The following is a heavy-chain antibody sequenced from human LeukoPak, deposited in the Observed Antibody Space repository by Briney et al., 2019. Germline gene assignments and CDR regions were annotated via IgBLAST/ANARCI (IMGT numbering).Heavy chain of an antibody. CDR3: ARGDTIFGVGY. J-gene: IGHJ4*02. D-gene: IGHD3-3*01. V-gene: IGHV4-34*01. CDR1: GGSFSGYY. Sequence: SETLSLTCAVYGGSFSGYYWSWIRQPPGKGLEWIGEINHSGSTNYNPSLKSRVTISVDTSKNQFSLKLSSVTAADTAVYYCARGDTIFGVGYWGQGTLVTVSS. CDR2: INHSGST.